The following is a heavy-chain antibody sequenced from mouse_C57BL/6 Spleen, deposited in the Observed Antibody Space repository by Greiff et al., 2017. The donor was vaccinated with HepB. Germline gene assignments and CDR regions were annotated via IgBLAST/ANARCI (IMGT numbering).Heavy chain of an antibody. V-gene: IGHV1-81*01. D-gene: IGHD2-2*01. CDR1: GYTFTSYG. Sequence: VQLVESGAELARPGASVKLSCKASGYTFTSYGISWVKQRTGQGLEWIGEIYPRSGNTYYNEKFKGKATLTADKSSSTAYMELRSLTSEDSAVYFCARLVTPSGFAYWGQGTLVTVSA. CDR2: IYPRSGNT. J-gene: IGHJ3*01. CDR3: ARLVTPSGFAY.